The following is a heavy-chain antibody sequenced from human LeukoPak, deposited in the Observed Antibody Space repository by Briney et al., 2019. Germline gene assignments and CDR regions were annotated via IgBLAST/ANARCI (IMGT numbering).Heavy chain of an antibody. CDR1: GFTFNSYW. Sequence: GGSLRLSCAASGFTFNSYWMAWARQAPGKGLEWVANIKQDGSEKYYVDSVKDRFTISRDNTENSLYLQMNSLRAEDTAVYYCAREGGYGDIDSWGQGTLVTVSS. D-gene: IGHD4-17*01. CDR3: AREGGYGDIDS. CDR2: IKQDGSEK. V-gene: IGHV3-7*05. J-gene: IGHJ4*02.